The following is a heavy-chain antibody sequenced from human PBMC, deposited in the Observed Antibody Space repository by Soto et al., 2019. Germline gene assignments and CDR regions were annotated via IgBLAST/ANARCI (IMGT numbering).Heavy chain of an antibody. CDR3: ARIRYDILTGYYNPYFDY. CDR1: GFSLSNARMG. J-gene: IGHJ4*02. Sequence: SGPTLVNPTETLTLTCTVSGFSLSNARMGVSWIRQPPGKALEWLAHIFSNDEKSYSTSLKSRLTISKDTSKSQVVLTMTNMDPVDTATYYCARIRYDILTGYYNPYFDYWGQGTLVTVPS. CDR2: IFSNDEK. V-gene: IGHV2-26*01. D-gene: IGHD3-9*01.